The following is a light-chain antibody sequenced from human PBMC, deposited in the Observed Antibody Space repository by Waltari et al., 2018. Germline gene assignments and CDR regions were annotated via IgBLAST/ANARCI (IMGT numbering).Light chain of an antibody. J-gene: IGKJ1*01. CDR2: DAS. Sequence: EIVLTQSPVTLSLSPGERATLSCRASQSVGSYLAWYQQRLGQPPRNLILDASKRATGIPARFSGSGSETDFTLTISGLEPEDFAVYYCQQRSHWWTFGQGTKVEIK. V-gene: IGKV3-11*01. CDR3: QQRSHWWT. CDR1: QSVGSY.